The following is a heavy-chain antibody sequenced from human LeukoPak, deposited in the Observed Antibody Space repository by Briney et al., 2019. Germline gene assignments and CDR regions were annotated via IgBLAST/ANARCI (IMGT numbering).Heavy chain of an antibody. V-gene: IGHV4-59*08. CDR1: GGSISSYY. CDR2: IYHSGST. CDR3: ARHAAFAEYQSHLTHFDY. D-gene: IGHD2-2*01. J-gene: IGHJ4*02. Sequence: SETLSLTCTVSGGSISSYYWSWIRQPPGKRLECIGYIYHSGSTNYNSSLKSRVTISVDTSKNQFSLKLSSVTAADTAVYYCARHAAFAEYQSHLTHFDYWGQGTLVTVSS.